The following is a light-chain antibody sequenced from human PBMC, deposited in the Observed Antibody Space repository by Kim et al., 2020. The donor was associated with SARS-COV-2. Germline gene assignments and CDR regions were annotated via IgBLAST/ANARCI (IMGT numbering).Light chain of an antibody. Sequence: SPGERATLSCRASQSVSSNYLAWYQQKPGQAPRLRIYGASSRATGIPYRFSGSGSGTDFTLTITRLEPEDFAVYYCQQYSSSPATFGQGTKVDIK. CDR3: QQYSSSPAT. V-gene: IGKV3-20*01. CDR1: QSVSSNY. CDR2: GAS. J-gene: IGKJ1*01.